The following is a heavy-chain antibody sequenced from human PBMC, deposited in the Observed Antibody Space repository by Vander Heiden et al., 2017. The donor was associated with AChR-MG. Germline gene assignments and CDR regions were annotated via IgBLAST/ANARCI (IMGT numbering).Heavy chain of an antibody. CDR1: GGSISRHS. J-gene: IGHJ5*02. Sequence: EVRLVQSGGGLIQPGGSLRLSCAASGGSISRHSMNWVRQAPGKGLEWTSFISVGGDATFYADSVKGRFTVSRDNAKDSVYLQMNNVRVDDTAVYYCATLVVVAPNWFDPWGQGTQVTVST. CDR3: ATLVVVAPNWFDP. D-gene: IGHD3-22*01. CDR2: ISVGGDAT. V-gene: IGHV3-48*01.